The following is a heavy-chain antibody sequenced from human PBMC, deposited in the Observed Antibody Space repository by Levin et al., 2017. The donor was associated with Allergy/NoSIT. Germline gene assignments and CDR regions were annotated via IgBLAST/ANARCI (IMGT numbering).Heavy chain of an antibody. CDR1: GYSFTTYW. V-gene: IGHV5-51*01. J-gene: IGHJ3*02. Sequence: KVSCKGSGYSFTTYWIGWVRQMPGKGLEWMGIIYPGDSDTRYSPSFQGQVTISADKSISTAYLQWSSLKASDTAMFYCARAYSNRDAFDIWGQGTMVTVSS. D-gene: IGHD6-13*01. CDR3: ARAYSNRDAFDI. CDR2: IYPGDSDT.